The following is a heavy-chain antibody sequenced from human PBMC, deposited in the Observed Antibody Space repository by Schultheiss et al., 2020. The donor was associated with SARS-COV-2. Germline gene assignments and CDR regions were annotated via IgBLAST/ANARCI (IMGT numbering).Heavy chain of an antibody. Sequence: GGSLRLSCAASGFTFSSYGMHWVRQAPGKGLEWVAVISYDGSNTYYADSVKGRFTISRDNSKNTLYLQMNSLRAEDTAVYYCAREKRQQLPLGWGQGTLVTVSS. CDR3: AREKRQQLPLG. V-gene: IGHV3-30*03. J-gene: IGHJ4*02. D-gene: IGHD6-13*01. CDR1: GFTFSSYG. CDR2: ISYDGSNT.